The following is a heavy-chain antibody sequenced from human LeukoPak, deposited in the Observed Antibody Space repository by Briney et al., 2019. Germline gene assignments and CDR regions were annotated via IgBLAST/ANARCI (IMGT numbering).Heavy chain of an antibody. V-gene: IGHV1-2*06. CDR1: GYTLTDYY. D-gene: IGHD3-9*01. Sequence: ASVKVSCKASGYTLTDYYMHWVRQAPGQGLEWMGRINPNSGGTNYAQKFQGRVTMTRDTSISTVYMELSRLRSDDTAVYYCARVLPNYDILTGYWLPTYYFDYWGQGTLVTVSS. J-gene: IGHJ4*02. CDR3: ARVLPNYDILTGYWLPTYYFDY. CDR2: INPNSGGT.